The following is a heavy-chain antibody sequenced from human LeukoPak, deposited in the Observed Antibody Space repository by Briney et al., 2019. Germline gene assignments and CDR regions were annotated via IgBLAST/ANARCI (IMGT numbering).Heavy chain of an antibody. CDR2: IRYDGSSK. D-gene: IGHD3-10*01. CDR1: GFTFSDAW. CDR3: AKDSSPGGDTYMDV. V-gene: IGHV3-30*02. Sequence: GGSLRLSCAASGFTFSDAWMTWVRQAPGKGLEWVAFIRYDGSSKYYADSVKGRFTISRDNSKNTLYLQMNSLRAEDTAVHYCAKDSSPGGDTYMDVWGKGTTVTVSS. J-gene: IGHJ6*03.